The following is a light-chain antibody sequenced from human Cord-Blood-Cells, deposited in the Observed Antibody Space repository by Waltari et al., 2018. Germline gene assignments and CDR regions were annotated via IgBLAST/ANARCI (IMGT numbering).Light chain of an antibody. Sequence: QSALTQPASVSGSPGQSIPISCTGTSSDVGSYNLVSWYQQHPGKAPKLMIYEGSKRPSGVSNRCSGSKSGNTASLTISGLQAEDEADYYCCSYAGSSTYVFGTGTKVTVL. CDR1: SSDVGSYNL. CDR3: CSYAGSSTYV. V-gene: IGLV2-23*01. J-gene: IGLJ1*01. CDR2: EGS.